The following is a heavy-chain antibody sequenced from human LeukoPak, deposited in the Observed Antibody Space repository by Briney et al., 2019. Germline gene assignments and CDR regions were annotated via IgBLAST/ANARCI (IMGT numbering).Heavy chain of an antibody. CDR2: ISSSGTNK. CDR1: GFTFNTYS. V-gene: IGHV3-21*01. J-gene: IGHJ1*01. CDR3: ATYYDSSGQGH. Sequence: PGGSLRLSCAASGFTFNTYSMNWFRQAPGKGLDWVSSISSSGTNKYYADSVKGRFTISRDNAKNSLYLQMDSLRAEDTAVYYCATYYDSSGQGHWGQGTLVTVSS. D-gene: IGHD3-22*01.